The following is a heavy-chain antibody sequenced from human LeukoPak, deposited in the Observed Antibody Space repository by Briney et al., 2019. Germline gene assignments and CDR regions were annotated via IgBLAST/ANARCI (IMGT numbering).Heavy chain of an antibody. J-gene: IGHJ6*02. CDR1: GGSFSGYY. CDR3: ARARLHYGMDV. CDR2: INHSGST. Sequence: SETLSLTCAVYGGSFSGYYWSWIRQPPGKGPEWIGEINHSGSTNYNPSLKSRVTISVDTSKNQFSLKLSSVTAADTAVYYCARARLHYGMDVWGQGTTVTVSS. V-gene: IGHV4-34*01. D-gene: IGHD3-16*01.